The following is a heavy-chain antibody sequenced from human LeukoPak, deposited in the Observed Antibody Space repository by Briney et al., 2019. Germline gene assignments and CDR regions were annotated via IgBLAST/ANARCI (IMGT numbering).Heavy chain of an antibody. CDR3: ARVSIAVAVYFDY. CDR2: IYYSGST. D-gene: IGHD6-19*01. V-gene: IGHV4-59*01. CDR1: GGSISSYY. Sequence: SETLSLTCTVSGGSISSYYWSWIRQPPGKGLEWIGYIYYSGSTNYNPSLKSRVTISVDTSKNQFSLKLSSATAADTAVYYCARVSIAVAVYFDYWGQGTLVTVSS. J-gene: IGHJ4*02.